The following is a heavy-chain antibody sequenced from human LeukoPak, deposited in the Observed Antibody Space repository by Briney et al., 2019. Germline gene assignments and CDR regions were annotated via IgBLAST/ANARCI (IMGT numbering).Heavy chain of an antibody. CDR3: ARVPRRITIFGVAYYFDY. Sequence: SVRVSCKASGGTFSSYAISWVRQAPGQGLEWMGRIIPIFGTANYAQKFQGRVTITTDESTSTAYMELSSLRSEDTAVYYCARVPRRITIFGVAYYFDYWGQGTLVTVSS. CDR2: IIPIFGTA. J-gene: IGHJ4*02. V-gene: IGHV1-69*05. D-gene: IGHD3-3*01. CDR1: GGTFSSYA.